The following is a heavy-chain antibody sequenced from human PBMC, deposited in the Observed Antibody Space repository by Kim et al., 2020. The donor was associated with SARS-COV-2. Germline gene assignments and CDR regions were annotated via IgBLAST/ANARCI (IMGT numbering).Heavy chain of an antibody. V-gene: IGHV4-59*01. CDR1: GGSISSYY. J-gene: IGHJ4*02. D-gene: IGHD4-17*01. CDR3: ARADYGELFDY. Sequence: SETLSLTCTVSGGSISSYYWSWIRQPPGKGLEWIGYIYYSGSTNYNPSLKSRVTISVDTSKNQFSLKLSSVTAADTAVYYCARADYGELFDYWGQGALVTVSS. CDR2: IYYSGST.